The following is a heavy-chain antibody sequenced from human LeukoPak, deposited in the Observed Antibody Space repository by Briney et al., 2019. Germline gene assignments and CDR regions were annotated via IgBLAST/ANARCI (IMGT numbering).Heavy chain of an antibody. J-gene: IGHJ4*02. CDR1: GGSFSGYY. V-gene: IGHV4-34*01. D-gene: IGHD6-19*01. CDR3: ARATTRWLEKYYFDY. CDR2: INHSGST. Sequence: SETLSLTCAVYGGSFSGYYWSWIRQPPGKGLEWIGEINHSGSTNYNPSLKSRVTISVDTSKNQFSLKLSSVTAADTAVYYCARATTRWLEKYYFDYWGQGTLVTVSS.